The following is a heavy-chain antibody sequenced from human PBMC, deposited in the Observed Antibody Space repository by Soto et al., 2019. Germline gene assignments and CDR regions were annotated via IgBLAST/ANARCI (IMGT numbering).Heavy chain of an antibody. CDR1: GFTFSSYS. CDR2: ISSSSSYI. Sequence: LRLSCAASGFTFSSYSMNWVRQAPGKGLEWVSSISSSSSYIYYADSVKGRFTISRDNAKNSLYLQMNSLRAEDTAVYYCARPPNYYDSSGYYGYWGQGTLVTVSS. V-gene: IGHV3-21*01. D-gene: IGHD3-22*01. J-gene: IGHJ4*02. CDR3: ARPPNYYDSSGYYGY.